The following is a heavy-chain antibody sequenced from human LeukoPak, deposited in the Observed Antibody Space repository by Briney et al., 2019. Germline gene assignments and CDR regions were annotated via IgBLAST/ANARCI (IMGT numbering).Heavy chain of an antibody. CDR2: ISNSGDT. V-gene: IGHV1-2*02. Sequence: ASVKVSCKASGYTFTSYGISWVRQAPGQGLEWMGWISNSGDTYYAQKIQGRVTMTRDTSISTVYMELSRLRPDDTAVYYCARGGPGIHFDSWGRGTLVTVSS. CDR1: GYTFTSYG. D-gene: IGHD3-16*01. CDR3: ARGGPGIHFDS. J-gene: IGHJ4*02.